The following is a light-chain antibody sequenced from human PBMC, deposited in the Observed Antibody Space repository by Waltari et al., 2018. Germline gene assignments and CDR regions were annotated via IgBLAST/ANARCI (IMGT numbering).Light chain of an antibody. CDR2: VAS. Sequence: EIVMTQSPATLSVSPGERATLSCRASQSVSSNFAWYQQKPGQAPRLLIYVASTRATGIPARFSGSGSGTEFTLTISSLQSEDFAVYYCHQYNNWPPITFGQGTRLEIK. CDR3: HQYNNWPPIT. J-gene: IGKJ5*01. V-gene: IGKV3-15*01. CDR1: QSVSSN.